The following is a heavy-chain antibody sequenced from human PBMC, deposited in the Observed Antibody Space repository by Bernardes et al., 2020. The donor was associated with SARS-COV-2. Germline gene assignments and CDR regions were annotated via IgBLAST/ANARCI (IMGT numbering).Heavy chain of an antibody. CDR3: ARDSALGGFDY. V-gene: IGHV3-30*03. Sequence: GSLRLSCEASGFTFSAFGMHWVRQAPGKGLAWVAALSYDGSNQYYADSVRGRFTISRDNSKNMLYLQMSSLRTEDTAVYYCARDSALGGFDYWGQGTLVTVSS. CDR1: GFTFSAFG. J-gene: IGHJ4*02. D-gene: IGHD3-16*01. CDR2: LSYDGSNQ.